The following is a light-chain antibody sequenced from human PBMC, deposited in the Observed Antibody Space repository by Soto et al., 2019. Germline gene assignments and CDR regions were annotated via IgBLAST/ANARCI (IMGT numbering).Light chain of an antibody. V-gene: IGLV1-47*01. CDR2: RTN. CDR1: NSNIGSNY. CDR3: GAWDDSRSALV. Sequence: QSVLTQPPSASATPGQWVTISCSGSNSNIGSNYVFWFQHLWNPQLPGTAPKLLISRTNRRPSGVPDRFSAYKSGTSASLAISGLRSEEEAVYYCGAWDDSRSALVFGGGTKLTVL. J-gene: IGLJ2*01.